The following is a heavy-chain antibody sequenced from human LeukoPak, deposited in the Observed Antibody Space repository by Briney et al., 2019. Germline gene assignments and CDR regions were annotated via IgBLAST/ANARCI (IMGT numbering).Heavy chain of an antibody. CDR3: ARDPTMVRGTYAFDI. CDR1: GGTFSSYA. D-gene: IGHD3-10*01. J-gene: IGHJ3*02. Sequence: GASVKVSCKASGGTFSSYAISWVRQAPGQGLEWMGGIIPIFGTANYAQKFQGRVTITADESTSTAYMELSSLRSEDTAVYYYARDPTMVRGTYAFDIWGQGTMVTVSS. V-gene: IGHV1-69*13. CDR2: IIPIFGTA.